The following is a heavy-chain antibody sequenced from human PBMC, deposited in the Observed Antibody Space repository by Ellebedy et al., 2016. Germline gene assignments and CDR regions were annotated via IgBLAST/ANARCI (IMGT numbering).Heavy chain of an antibody. V-gene: IGHV3-23*01. CDR2: ISGSGGST. D-gene: IGHD6-13*01. CDR3: AKDYSSSGYFEGVTY. J-gene: IGHJ4*02. CDR1: GFTFSSYA. Sequence: GESLKISXAASGFTFSSYAMSWVRQAPGKGLEWVSAISGSGGSTYYADSVKGRFTVSRDNFKNTLYLQMNSLSAEDTAVYYCAKDYSSSGYFEGVTYWGQGILVTVSS.